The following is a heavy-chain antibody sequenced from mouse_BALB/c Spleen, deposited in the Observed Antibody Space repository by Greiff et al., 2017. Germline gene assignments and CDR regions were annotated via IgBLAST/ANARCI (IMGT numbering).Heavy chain of an antibody. Sequence: QVQLQQSGAELVRPGASVKLSCKASGYTFTSYWINWVKQRPGQGLEWIGNIYPSDSYTNYNQKFKDKATLTVDKSSSTAYMQLSSPTSEDSAVYYCTRGLRRVFAYWGQGTLVTVSA. CDR3: TRGLRRVFAY. CDR2: IYPSDSYT. CDR1: GYTFTSYW. J-gene: IGHJ3*01. V-gene: IGHV1-69*02. D-gene: IGHD2-4*01.